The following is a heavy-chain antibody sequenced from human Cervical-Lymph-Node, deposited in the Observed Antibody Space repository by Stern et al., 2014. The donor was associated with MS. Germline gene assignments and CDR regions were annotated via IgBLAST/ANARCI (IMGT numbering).Heavy chain of an antibody. D-gene: IGHD6-19*01. CDR2: ISGSGGST. CDR1: GFTFSSYA. J-gene: IGHJ2*01. CDR3: AKPWSSGWYGGGDWYFDL. V-gene: IGHV3-23*04. Sequence: EVQLEESGGGLVQPGGSLRLSCAASGFTFSSYAMSWVRQAPGKGLEWVSAISGSGGSTYYADSVKGRFTISRDNSKNTLYLQMNSLRAEDTAVYYCAKPWSSGWYGGGDWYFDLWGRGTLVTVSS.